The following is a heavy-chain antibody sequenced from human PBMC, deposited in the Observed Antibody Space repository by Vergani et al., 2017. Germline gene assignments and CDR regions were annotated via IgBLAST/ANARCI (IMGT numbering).Heavy chain of an antibody. CDR1: GYTFTGYY. Sequence: QVQLVQSGAEVKKPGASVKVSCKASGYTFTGYYMHWVRQAPGQGLEWLGWINPNSGGTNYAQKFQGRVTMTRDTSISTAYMELSRLTSDDTAVYYCARAAIAAAVPRNYWGQGTLVTVSS. CDR2: INPNSGGT. D-gene: IGHD6-13*01. CDR3: ARAAIAAAVPRNY. V-gene: IGHV1-2*02. J-gene: IGHJ4*02.